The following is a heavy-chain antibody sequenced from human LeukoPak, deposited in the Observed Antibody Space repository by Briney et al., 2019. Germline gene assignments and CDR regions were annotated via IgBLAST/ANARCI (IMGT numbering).Heavy chain of an antibody. CDR2: IYSGGST. D-gene: IGHD3-3*01. CDR1: GFTVSSNY. CDR3: ASSYYDFWSGYPFYYYYGMDV. Sequence: PGGSLRLSCAASGFTVSSNYMSWVRQAPGKGLEWVSVIYSGGSTYYADSVKGRSTISRDNSKNTLYLQMNSLRAEDTAVYYCASSYYDFWSGYPFYYYYGMDVWGQGTTVTVSS. V-gene: IGHV3-53*01. J-gene: IGHJ6*02.